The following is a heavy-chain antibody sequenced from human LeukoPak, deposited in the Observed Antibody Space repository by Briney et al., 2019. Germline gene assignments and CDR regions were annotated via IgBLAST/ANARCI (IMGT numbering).Heavy chain of an antibody. V-gene: IGHV3/OR16-9*01. CDR2: ISGNGGDI. CDR3: GSGVIFYDSSGRNY. D-gene: IGHD3-22*01. CDR1: GFTFGIHY. J-gene: IGHJ4*02. Sequence: GGSLRLSCATSGFTFGIHYMSWVRQAPGRGPEWISYISGNGGDIAYADSVKGRFTISRDNAKSFLYLQMNSLRVEDTAVYYCGSGVIFYDSSGRNYWGQGTLVTVSS.